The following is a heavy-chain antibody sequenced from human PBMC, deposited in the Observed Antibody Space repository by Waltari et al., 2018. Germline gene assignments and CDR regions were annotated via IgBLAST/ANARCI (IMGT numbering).Heavy chain of an antibody. D-gene: IGHD3-22*01. V-gene: IGHV3-53*04. CDR1: GGSISTSKYY. J-gene: IGHJ4*02. CDR3: AKGFDRASFDY. Sequence: VQLQESGPGLVKPSETLSLTCTVFGGSISTSKYYWGWIRQTPGKGLEWVSVFHGGGDTGYADSVKGRFTISRDNSNNMLYLQMNSLRPEDTAVYYCAKGFDRASFDYWGQGALVTVSS. CDR2: FHGGGDT.